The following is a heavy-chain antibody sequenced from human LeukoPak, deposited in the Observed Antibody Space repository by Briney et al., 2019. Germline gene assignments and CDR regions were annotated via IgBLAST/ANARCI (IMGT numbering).Heavy chain of an antibody. J-gene: IGHJ4*02. V-gene: IGHV3-53*01. CDR3: ARDPSGNLYFDY. CDR2: LHTGGRT. CDR1: GFTFSNYA. Sequence: GGSLRLSCAASGFTFSNYAMSWVRQAPGKGLEWVSVLHTGGRTFYADSVMGRFTISTDNSKNTLFLQMNSLRAEDTAVYYCARDPSGNLYFDYWGQGALVTVSS. D-gene: IGHD6-19*01.